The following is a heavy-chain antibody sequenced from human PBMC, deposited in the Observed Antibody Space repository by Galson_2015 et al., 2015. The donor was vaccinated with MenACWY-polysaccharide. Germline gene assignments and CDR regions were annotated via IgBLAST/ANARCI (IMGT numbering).Heavy chain of an antibody. V-gene: IGHV1-2*02. CDR1: GYTFSDCY. CDR3: TRGGGRYYVDY. D-gene: IGHD6-19*01. Sequence: SVKVSCKASGYTFSDCYIHWVRQAPGQGLEWMGWINPNGGGTNYEQKYQARVTMTRDTSINTAYMELSRLSSDDTAVYYCTRGGGRYYVDYWGQGTLVTASS. J-gene: IGHJ4*02. CDR2: INPNGGGT.